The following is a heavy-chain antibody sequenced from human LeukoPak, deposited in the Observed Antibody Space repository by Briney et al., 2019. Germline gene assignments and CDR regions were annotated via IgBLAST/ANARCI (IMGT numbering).Heavy chain of an antibody. D-gene: IGHD5-12*01. CDR1: GGSISSYY. CDR3: ARGLVVATDSQGRRNFDY. Sequence: PSETLSLTCTVSGGSISSYYWSWIRQPSGKGLEGIGRIDTSGSTNYNRSLKSRATMSVDTSKNQFSLKLSSVTAADTAVYYCARGLVVATDSQGRRNFDYWGQGTLVTVSS. V-gene: IGHV4-4*07. CDR2: IDTSGST. J-gene: IGHJ4*02.